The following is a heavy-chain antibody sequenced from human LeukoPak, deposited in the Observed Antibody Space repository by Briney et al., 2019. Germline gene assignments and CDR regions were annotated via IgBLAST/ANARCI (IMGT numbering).Heavy chain of an antibody. D-gene: IGHD3-3*01. V-gene: IGHV3-23*01. CDR3: AKAGPYYDFWSGYYSTGPSFDY. Sequence: GGSLRLSCAASGFTFSSYGMHWVRQAPGKGLEWVSAISGSGGSTYYADSVKGRFTISRDNSKNTLYLQMNSLRAEDTAVYYCAKAGPYYDFWSGYYSTGPSFDYWGQGTLVTVSS. J-gene: IGHJ4*02. CDR2: ISGSGGST. CDR1: GFTFSSYG.